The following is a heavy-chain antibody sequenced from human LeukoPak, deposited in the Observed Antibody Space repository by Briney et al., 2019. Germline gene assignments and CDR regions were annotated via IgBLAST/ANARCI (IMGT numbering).Heavy chain of an antibody. J-gene: IGHJ4*02. CDR2: ISSSSSYI. CDR3: ARDTVDTAMVFDY. D-gene: IGHD5-18*01. Sequence: GGSLRLSCAASGFTFSSYSMNWVRQAPGKGLEWVSSISSSSSYIYYADSVKGRFTISRDNAKNSLYLQMNSLRAEDTAVYYRARDTVDTAMVFDYWGQGTLVTVSS. V-gene: IGHV3-21*01. CDR1: GFTFSSYS.